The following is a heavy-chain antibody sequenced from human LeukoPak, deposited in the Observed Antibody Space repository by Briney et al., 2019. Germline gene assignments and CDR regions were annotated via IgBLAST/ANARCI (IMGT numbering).Heavy chain of an antibody. CDR1: VDTFTGYY. CDR3: ARGDYVVRGDIKYHYMDV. V-gene: IGHV1-2*02. CDR2: VNPNNGGT. D-gene: IGHD3-10*01. J-gene: IGHJ6*03. Sequence: ASVKVSCKASVDTFTGYYMYWGRHAPGQGREWRGWVNPNNGGTNYTQKVQGRGTMTRETSISTASMELSRLKSDDTAVYYCARGDYVVRGDIKYHYMDVWGKGTPVTISS.